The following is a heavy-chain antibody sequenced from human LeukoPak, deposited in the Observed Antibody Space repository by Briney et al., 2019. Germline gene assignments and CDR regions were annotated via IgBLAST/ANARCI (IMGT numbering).Heavy chain of an antibody. J-gene: IGHJ4*02. CDR3: ARAGSIRFDY. D-gene: IGHD1-26*01. V-gene: IGHV3-23*01. CDR2: ISGSGDT. CDR1: GFTFSSYA. Sequence: QPGGSLRLSCAASGFTFSSYAMSWVRQAPGKGLEWVSGISGSGDTYYADSVKGRFTISRDNSKNTLYLQMNSLRAEDTAVYYCARAGSIRFDYWGQGTLVTVSS.